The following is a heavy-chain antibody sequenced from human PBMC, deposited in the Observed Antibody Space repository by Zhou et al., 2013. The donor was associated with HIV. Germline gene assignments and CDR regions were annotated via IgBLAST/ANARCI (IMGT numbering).Heavy chain of an antibody. CDR2: IIPIFGTP. Sequence: QVQLVQSGTEVKRPGSSVKISCKASGGTFSSYAINWVRQAPGQGLEWVGRIIPIFGTPDYARKFRGRVRITADESSTTSYMELISLGREDTAIYYCARRQQLLDQWGQGTLVTVSS. D-gene: IGHD1-1*01. V-gene: IGHV1-69*13. CDR1: GGTFSSYA. CDR3: ARRQQLLDQ. J-gene: IGHJ4*02.